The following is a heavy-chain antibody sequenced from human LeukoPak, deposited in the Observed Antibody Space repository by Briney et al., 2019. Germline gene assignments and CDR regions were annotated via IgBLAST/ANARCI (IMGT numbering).Heavy chain of an antibody. Sequence: PSETLSLTCNVSGGSVNSNTYYWGWIRQPPGKGLEWIGNTFHSGSTYYNPFLKSRVTISVDTSKNQVSLKLTSVTAADTAVYYCARQRMGSSFSHWNSFPKYNWFDPWGQGTLVTVSS. V-gene: IGHV4-39*01. J-gene: IGHJ5*02. D-gene: IGHD1-7*01. CDR3: ARQRMGSSFSHWNSFPKYNWFDP. CDR1: GGSVNSNTYY. CDR2: TFHSGST.